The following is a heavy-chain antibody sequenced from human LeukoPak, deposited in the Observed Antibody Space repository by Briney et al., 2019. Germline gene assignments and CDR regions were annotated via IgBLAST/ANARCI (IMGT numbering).Heavy chain of an antibody. Sequence: GASVKVSCKASGYTFTSYGISWVRQAPGQGLEWMGWISAYNGNTNYAQKLQGRVTMTTDTSTSTAYMGLRSLRSDDTAVYYCARGIVGARRAAPDAFDIWGQGTMVTVSS. V-gene: IGHV1-18*01. CDR2: ISAYNGNT. D-gene: IGHD1-26*01. J-gene: IGHJ3*02. CDR1: GYTFTSYG. CDR3: ARGIVGARRAAPDAFDI.